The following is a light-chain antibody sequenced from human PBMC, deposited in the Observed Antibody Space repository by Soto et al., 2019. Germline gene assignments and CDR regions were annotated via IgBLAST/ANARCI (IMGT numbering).Light chain of an antibody. V-gene: IGKV1-5*03. CDR2: KAS. CDR1: QTISSW. Sequence: DIQITQSPSTLSGSVGDSVTITCRASQTISSWLAWYQQKPGKAPKLLLYKASTLQSGVPSRFSGSGSGTEFTLTISNLQPDDFATYYCQNYNSYSEAFGHGTKV. J-gene: IGKJ1*01. CDR3: QNYNSYSEA.